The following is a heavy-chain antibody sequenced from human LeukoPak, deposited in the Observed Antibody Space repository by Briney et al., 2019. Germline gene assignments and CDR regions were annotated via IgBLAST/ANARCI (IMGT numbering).Heavy chain of an antibody. D-gene: IGHD3-22*01. CDR1: GYTFTSYY. CDR3: ARMRSYYYDSSGSINWFDP. Sequence: ASVKVSCKASGYTFTSYYMHWVRQARGQGLEWMGIINPSGGSTSYAQKFQGRVTMTRDTSTSTVYMELSSLRSEDTAVYYCARMRSYYYDSSGSINWFDPWGQGTLVTVSS. J-gene: IGHJ5*02. CDR2: INPSGGST. V-gene: IGHV1-46*01.